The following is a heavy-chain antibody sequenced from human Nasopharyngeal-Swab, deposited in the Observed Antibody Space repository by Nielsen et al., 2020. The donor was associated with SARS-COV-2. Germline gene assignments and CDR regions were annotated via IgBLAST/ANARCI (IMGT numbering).Heavy chain of an antibody. J-gene: IGHJ4*02. Sequence: WIRQPPGKALEWLALLDWDDDKYFSTSLKTRLTISKDTSKNQVVLTMTNMDPVDTATYYCARLRGYSYGIDYWGQGTLVTVSS. V-gene: IGHV2-70*01. CDR3: ARLRGYSYGIDY. CDR2: LDWDDDK. D-gene: IGHD5-18*01.